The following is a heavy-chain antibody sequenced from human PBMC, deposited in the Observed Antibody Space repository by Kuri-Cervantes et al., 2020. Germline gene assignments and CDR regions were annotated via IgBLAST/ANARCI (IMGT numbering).Heavy chain of an antibody. CDR2: INAGNGNT. Sequence: ASVKVSCKASGCTFTSYAMHWVRQAPGQRLEWMGWINAGNGNTKYSQNFQDRVTITRDTSASTAYMELSSLRSEDTAVYYCARKTTYGSSWNFDYWGQGTLVTVSS. D-gene: IGHD6-13*01. CDR1: GCTFTSYA. J-gene: IGHJ4*02. CDR3: ARKTTYGSSWNFDY. V-gene: IGHV1-3*01.